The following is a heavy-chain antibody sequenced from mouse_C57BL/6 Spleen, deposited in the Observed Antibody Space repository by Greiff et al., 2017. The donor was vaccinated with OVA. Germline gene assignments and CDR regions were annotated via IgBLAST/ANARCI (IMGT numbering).Heavy chain of an antibody. CDR3: ARKVITTVVAPYAMDY. V-gene: IGHV1-18*01. CDR1: GYTFTDYN. J-gene: IGHJ4*01. D-gene: IGHD1-1*01. CDR2: INPNNGGT. Sequence: VQLQQSGPELVKPGASVKIPCKASGYTFTDYNMDWVKQSHGKSLEWIGDINPNNGGTIYNQKFKGKATLTVDKSSSTAYMELRSLTSEYTAVYYCARKVITTVVAPYAMDYWGQGTSVIVSS.